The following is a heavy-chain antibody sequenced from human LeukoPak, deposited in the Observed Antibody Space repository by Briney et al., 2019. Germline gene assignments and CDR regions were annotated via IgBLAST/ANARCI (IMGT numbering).Heavy chain of an antibody. Sequence: ASVKVSCKTSGYTFSSHSMNWVRQAPGQGLEWLGWISPYNGSTKYAQKIQGRATMTTDTSTSTAYLELRSLRSDDTAVYYCARGEYDLLGDYWGQGTLVTVSS. CDR1: GYTFSSHS. D-gene: IGHD3-10*01. V-gene: IGHV1-18*01. J-gene: IGHJ4*02. CDR3: ARGEYDLLGDY. CDR2: ISPYNGST.